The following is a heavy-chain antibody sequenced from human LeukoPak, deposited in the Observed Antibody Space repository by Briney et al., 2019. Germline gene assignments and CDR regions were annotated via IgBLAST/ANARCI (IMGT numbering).Heavy chain of an antibody. CDR3: AKWGYSSTWYPRI. CDR1: GFTFSSYW. V-gene: IGHV5-51*01. CDR2: IYPGDSDT. J-gene: IGHJ4*02. Sequence: EPGGSLRLSCAASGFTFSSYWMSWVRQAPGKGLEWMGVIYPGDSDTRYSPSFQGQVTISADKSISTAYLQWSSLQASDSAFYYCAKWGYSSTWYPRIWGQGTLVTVSS. D-gene: IGHD2-2*01.